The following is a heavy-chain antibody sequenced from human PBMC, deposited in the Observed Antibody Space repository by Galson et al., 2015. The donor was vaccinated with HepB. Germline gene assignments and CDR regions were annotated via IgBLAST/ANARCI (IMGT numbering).Heavy chain of an antibody. D-gene: IGHD1-26*01. CDR3: AKDVVYSGSYWRCFDY. V-gene: IGHV3-23*01. CDR2: ISGSGGST. CDR1: GFTFSSYA. J-gene: IGHJ4*02. Sequence: SLRLSCAASGFTFSSYAMSWVRQAPGKGLEWVSAISGSGGSTYYADSVKGRFTISRDNSKNTLYLQMNSLRAEDTAVYYCAKDVVYSGSYWRCFDYWGQGTLVTVSS.